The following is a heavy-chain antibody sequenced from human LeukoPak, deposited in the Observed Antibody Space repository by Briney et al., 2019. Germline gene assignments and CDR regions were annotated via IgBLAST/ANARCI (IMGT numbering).Heavy chain of an antibody. CDR2: ISDDGRTT. CDR1: GFTFNSYG. Sequence: GGSLRLSCAASGFTFNSYGIHWVRQAPGKGLEWVAVISDDGRTTYYADSVKGRFTISRDNAKNSLYLQMNSLRAEDTAVYYCAELGITMIGGVWGKGTTVTISS. J-gene: IGHJ6*04. D-gene: IGHD3-10*02. V-gene: IGHV3-30*18. CDR3: AELGITMIGGV.